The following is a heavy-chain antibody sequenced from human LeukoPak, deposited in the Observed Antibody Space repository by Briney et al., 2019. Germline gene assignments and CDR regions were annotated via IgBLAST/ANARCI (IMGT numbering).Heavy chain of an antibody. CDR2: ISYDGSNR. CDR3: ARDHWALYYYDSSGPAY. V-gene: IGHV3-30-3*01. Sequence: GGSLRLSCAASVFTFSSYAMHWVRQAPCKGLEWVAVISYDGSNRYYADSVKGRFTISRGNSKNTLYLQMNSLRAEDTAVYYCARDHWALYYYDSSGPAYWGQGTLVTVSS. D-gene: IGHD3-22*01. CDR1: VFTFSSYA. J-gene: IGHJ4*02.